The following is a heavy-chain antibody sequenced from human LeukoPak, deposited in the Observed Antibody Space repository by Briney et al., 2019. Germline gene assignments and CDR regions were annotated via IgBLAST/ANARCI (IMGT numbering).Heavy chain of an antibody. Sequence: GESLKISCKGSGYSFTNYWIGWVRQMPGKGLEWMRIIYPVDSDTTSSPSFQGQVTVSADKSISTAYLQWSSLKASDTAMYYCARGPYCSTASCLSPYYYYYMDVWGKGTTVTVSS. V-gene: IGHV5-51*01. CDR1: GYSFTNYW. CDR3: ARGPYCSTASCLSPYYYYYMDV. D-gene: IGHD2-2*01. J-gene: IGHJ6*03. CDR2: IYPVDSDT.